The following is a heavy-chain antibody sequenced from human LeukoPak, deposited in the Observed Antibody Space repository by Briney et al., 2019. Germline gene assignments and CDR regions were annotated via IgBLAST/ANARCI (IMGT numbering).Heavy chain of an antibody. V-gene: IGHV3-21*01. J-gene: IGHJ4*02. D-gene: IGHD6-6*01. CDR2: ISSSSSYI. CDR3: ARVDSSSSGIDY. Sequence: GGSLRLSCAASGFTFSSYSMNWVRQAPGKGLEWVSSISSSSSYIYYAGSVKGRFTISRDNAKNSLYLQMNRLRAEDTAVYYCARVDSSSSGIDYWGQGTLVTVSS. CDR1: GFTFSSYS.